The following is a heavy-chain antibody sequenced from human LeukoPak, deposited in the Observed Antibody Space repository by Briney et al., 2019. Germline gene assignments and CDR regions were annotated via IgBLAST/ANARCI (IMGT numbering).Heavy chain of an antibody. CDR3: ARSGGPGTYHQLRYNWFDP. CDR1: GFTHSDYH. J-gene: IGHJ5*02. D-gene: IGHD3-10*01. CDR2: ITTISHYI. V-gene: IGHV3-21*01. Sequence: GGSLRLSCAASGFTHSDYHMNWVRQAPGKGLEWLSSITTISHYIYYAGAVRGRFTISRDNAKNSLYLQMNSLRGEDTAVYYCARSGGPGTYHQLRYNWFDPWGQGTLVTVSS.